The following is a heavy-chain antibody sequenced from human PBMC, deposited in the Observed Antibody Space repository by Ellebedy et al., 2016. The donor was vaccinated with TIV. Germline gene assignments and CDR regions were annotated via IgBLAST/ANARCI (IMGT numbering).Heavy chain of an antibody. J-gene: IGHJ3*02. V-gene: IGHV5-51*01. CDR2: IYPGDSDT. Sequence: GESLKISCKGSGYSFTSYWIGWVRQMPGKGLAWMGIIYPGDSDTSYSPSFQGQVTISADQSISTAYLQWSRLKASDTAMYYCAVFWSGYGNDAFDIWGQGTMVTVSS. CDR3: AVFWSGYGNDAFDI. CDR1: GYSFTSYW. D-gene: IGHD3-3*01.